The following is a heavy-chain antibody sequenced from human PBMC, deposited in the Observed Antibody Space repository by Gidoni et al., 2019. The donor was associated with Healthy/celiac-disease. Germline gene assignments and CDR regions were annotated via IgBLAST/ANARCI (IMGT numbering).Heavy chain of an antibody. V-gene: IGHV4-31*03. CDR1: GGSISSGGYY. CDR2: IYYSGST. CDR3: ARVPSYYYCSGSYYNEGFDY. D-gene: IGHD3-10*01. Sequence: QVQLQESGPGLVKPSQTVSLTCTVSGGSISSGGYYWSWIRQHTGKGLEWIGYIYYSGSTYYNPSLKSRVTISVDTSKNQFSLKLSSVTAADTAVYYCARVPSYYYCSGSYYNEGFDYWGQGTLVTVSS. J-gene: IGHJ4*02.